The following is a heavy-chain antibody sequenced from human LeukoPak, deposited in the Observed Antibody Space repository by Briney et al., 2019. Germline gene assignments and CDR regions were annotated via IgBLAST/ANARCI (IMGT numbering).Heavy chain of an antibody. CDR1: GFTFDDYA. CDR2: ISWNSGSI. CDR3: AKDRDYYGSGGLSN. Sequence: GGSLRLSCAASGFTFDDYAMHWVRQAPGKGLEWVSGISWNSGSIGYADSVKGRFTISRDNAKNSLYLQMNSLRAEDTALYYCAKDRDYYGSGGLSNWGQGTLVTVSS. D-gene: IGHD3-10*01. J-gene: IGHJ4*02. V-gene: IGHV3-9*01.